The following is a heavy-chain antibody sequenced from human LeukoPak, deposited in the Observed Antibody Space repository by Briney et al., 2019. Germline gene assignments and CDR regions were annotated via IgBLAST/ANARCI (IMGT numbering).Heavy chain of an antibody. CDR1: GFTFSSYG. J-gene: IGHJ4*02. CDR2: ISYDGSNK. CDR3: AKDHRSRYFDY. V-gene: IGHV3-30*18. Sequence: GGSLRLSCAASGFTFSSYGMHWVRQAPGKGLEWVAVISYDGSNKYYADSVKGRFTISRDNSKNTLYLQMNSLRAEDTAVYYCAKDHRSRYFDYWGQGTLVTVPS.